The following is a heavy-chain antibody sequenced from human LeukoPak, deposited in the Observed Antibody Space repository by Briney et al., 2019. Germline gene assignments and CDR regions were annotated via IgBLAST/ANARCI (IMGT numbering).Heavy chain of an antibody. J-gene: IGHJ4*02. D-gene: IGHD2-21*02. CDR2: INSDGSST. V-gene: IGHV3-74*01. Sequence: PGGSLRLSCAASGFTFSSYCMHWVRQAPGKGLVWVSRINSDGSSTSYADSVKGRFTISRDNAKNTLYLQMNSLRAEDTAVYYCARDSRNCGGDCYKYWGQGTLVTVSS. CDR3: ARDSRNCGGDCYKY. CDR1: GFTFSSYC.